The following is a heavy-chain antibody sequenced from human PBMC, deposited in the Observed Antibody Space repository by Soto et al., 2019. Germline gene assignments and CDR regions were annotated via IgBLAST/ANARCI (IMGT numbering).Heavy chain of an antibody. CDR3: ARGSQVSSGLDY. CDR1: GGTFSSYA. J-gene: IGHJ4*02. Sequence: ASVKVSCKASGGTFSSYAISWVRQAPGQGLEWMGGIIPIFGTANYAQKFQGRVTITADESTSTAYMELSSLRSEDTAVYYCARGSQVSSGLDYWGQGTLVTVSS. CDR2: IIPIFGTA. V-gene: IGHV1-69*13. D-gene: IGHD6-19*01.